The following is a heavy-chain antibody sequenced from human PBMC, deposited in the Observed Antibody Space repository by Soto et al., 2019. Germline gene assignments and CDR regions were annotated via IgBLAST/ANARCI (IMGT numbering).Heavy chain of an antibody. V-gene: IGHV3-74*01. CDR2: INSDGSRT. CDR1: GFTFSSYW. J-gene: IGHJ3*02. Sequence: EVQLVESGGALVQPGGSLRLSCAASGFTFSSYWMHWVRQAPGKGLVWVSRINSDGSRTNYADSVKGRFTISRDNGKNTLYLQMNSLRAGETAVYYCARGVRGAYGLDIWGQGTMVTVSS. D-gene: IGHD2-21*01. CDR3: ARGVRGAYGLDI.